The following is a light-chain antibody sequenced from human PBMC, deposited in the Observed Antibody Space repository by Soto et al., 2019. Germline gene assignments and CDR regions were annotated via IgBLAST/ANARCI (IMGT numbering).Light chain of an antibody. CDR2: GAS. V-gene: IGKV1-6*01. CDR1: QDIRND. Sequence: AIPMTQSPSSLSAFVGDRVTITCRASQDIRNDLGWYQQKPGKAPKLLIYGASTKHSGVPSRFSGSGSGTDFTLTISSLQPEDFATYYCLQEYNYPWAFGQGTKVEIK. CDR3: LQEYNYPWA. J-gene: IGKJ1*01.